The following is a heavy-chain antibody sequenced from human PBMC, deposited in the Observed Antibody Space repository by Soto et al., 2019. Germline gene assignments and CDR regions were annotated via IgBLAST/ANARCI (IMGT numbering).Heavy chain of an antibody. CDR3: AMVDVYVTPTPQDV. Sequence: QVQLVQSGAEVKNPGASVKVSCKASGYTFTRYGIGWARQAPGQGLEWMGWINTYNGNTNYAQNAQGRLPLTTHTPQSTPYMGLRSLRSNDTAIYYCAMVDVYVTPTPQDVWGQGPTVIVSS. J-gene: IGHJ6*02. CDR1: GYTFTRYG. CDR2: INTYNGNT. V-gene: IGHV1-18*01. D-gene: IGHD3-16*01.